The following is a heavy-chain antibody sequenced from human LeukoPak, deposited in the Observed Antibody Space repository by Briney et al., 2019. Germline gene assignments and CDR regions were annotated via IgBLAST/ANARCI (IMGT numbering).Heavy chain of an antibody. CDR2: ISGRGEST. D-gene: IGHD4-17*01. J-gene: IGHJ4*02. V-gene: IGHV3-23*01. CDR1: GFTFSSYT. CDR3: VKERQTGDYFTSDY. Sequence: GGSLRLSCAASGFTFSSYTMSWVRQAPGEGLEWLSAISGRGESTFYAPSVKGRFAISRDNSDNTLYLQMSSLRVDDTAVYFCVKERQTGDYFTSDYWGQGTLVTVSS.